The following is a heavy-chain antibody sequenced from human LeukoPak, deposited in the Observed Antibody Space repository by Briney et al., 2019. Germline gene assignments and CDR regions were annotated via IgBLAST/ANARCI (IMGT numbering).Heavy chain of an antibody. CDR1: GFTFSSHA. D-gene: IGHD4/OR15-4a*01. CDR2: ISISGDIT. CDR3: ANEEVPNDY. V-gene: IGHV3-23*01. J-gene: IGHJ4*02. Sequence: PGGPLRLSCAVSGFTFSSHAMTWVRQAPGKGLEWVSGISISGDITYYADSVQGRFIIFRDNSKNTVYLQMNSLRVEDTAVYYCANEEVPNDYWGQGTLVTVSS.